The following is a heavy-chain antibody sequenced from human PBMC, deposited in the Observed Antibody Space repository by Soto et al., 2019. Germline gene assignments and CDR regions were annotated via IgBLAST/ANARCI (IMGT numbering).Heavy chain of an antibody. J-gene: IGHJ4*02. Sequence: QVQLVESGGGVVQPGRSLRLFCAASGFTFSSYAMHWVRQAPGKGLEWVAAISYDGSNKYYADSVKGRFTISRDNSKNTLYLQMNSLRAEDTAVYYCARAARHDYWGQGTLVTVSS. D-gene: IGHD6-6*01. CDR2: ISYDGSNK. V-gene: IGHV3-30-3*01. CDR3: ARAARHDY. CDR1: GFTFSSYA.